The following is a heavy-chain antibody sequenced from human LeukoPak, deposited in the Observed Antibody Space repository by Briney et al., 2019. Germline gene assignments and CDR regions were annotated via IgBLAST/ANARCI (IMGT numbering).Heavy chain of an antibody. CDR1: GGSISSSSYY. V-gene: IGHV4-39*01. D-gene: IGHD3-10*02. J-gene: IGHJ4*02. CDR2: IYYSGST. CDR3: ARHGSLFRVTPFDY. Sequence: PSETLSLTCTVSGGSISSSSYYWGWIRQPPGKGLEWIGSIYYSGSTYYNPSLKSRVTISVDTSKNQFSLKLSPVTAADTAVYYCARHGSLFRVTPFDYWGQGTLVTVSS.